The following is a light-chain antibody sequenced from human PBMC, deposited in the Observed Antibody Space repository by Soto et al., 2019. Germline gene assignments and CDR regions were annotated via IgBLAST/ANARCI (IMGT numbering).Light chain of an antibody. CDR3: QQDGSSSWT. CDR2: GAS. J-gene: IGKJ1*01. V-gene: IGKV3-20*01. Sequence: EIVLTQSPGTLSLPPGERATLSCRASQSVRSSYLAWYQQKFGQAPRLLIYGASSRATGIPDRFSGSGSGTDFTLTISRLEPEDFAVYYCQQDGSSSWTFGQGTKV. CDR1: QSVRSSY.